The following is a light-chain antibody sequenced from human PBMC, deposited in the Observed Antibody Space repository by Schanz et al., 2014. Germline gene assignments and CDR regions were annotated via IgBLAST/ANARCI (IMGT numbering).Light chain of an antibody. CDR1: SSDVGSYNL. CDR2: EGS. J-gene: IGLJ2*01. Sequence: QSALTQPASVSGSPGQSITISCTGTSSDVGSYNLVSWYQQHPGKAPKLMIYEGSKRPSGVSNRFSGSKSGNTASLTISALQAEDEAEYYCSSYTSSSTLVVFGGGTKLTVL. V-gene: IGLV2-14*02. CDR3: SSYTSSSTLVV.